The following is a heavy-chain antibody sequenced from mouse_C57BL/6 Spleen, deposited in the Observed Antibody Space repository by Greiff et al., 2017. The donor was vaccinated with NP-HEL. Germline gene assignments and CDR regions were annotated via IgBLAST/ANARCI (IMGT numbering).Heavy chain of an antibody. CDR1: GYTFTDYE. V-gene: IGHV1-15*01. D-gene: IGHD1-1*01. J-gene: IGHJ2*01. Sequence: QVQLQQSGAELVRPGASVTLSCKASGYTFTDYEMHWVKQTPVHGLEWIGAIDPETGGTAYNQKFKGKAILTADKSSSTAYMELRSLTSEDSAVYYCTRDYGSSYAYFDYWGQGTTLTVSS. CDR2: IDPETGGT. CDR3: TRDYGSSYAYFDY.